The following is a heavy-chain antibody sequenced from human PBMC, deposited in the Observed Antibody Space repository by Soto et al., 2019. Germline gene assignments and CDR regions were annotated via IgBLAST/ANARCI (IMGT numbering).Heavy chain of an antibody. CDR2: ISGSGGST. V-gene: IGHV3-23*01. CDR1: GFTFSSYA. CDR3: ARDPKPLAVITIFGVVMGFDI. D-gene: IGHD3-3*01. J-gene: IGHJ3*02. Sequence: GGSLRLSCAASGFTFSSYAMSWVRQAPGKGLEWVSAISGSGGSTYYADSVKGRVTMTTDTSTSTAYMELRSLRSDDTAVYYCARDPKPLAVITIFGVVMGFDIWGQGTMVTVSS.